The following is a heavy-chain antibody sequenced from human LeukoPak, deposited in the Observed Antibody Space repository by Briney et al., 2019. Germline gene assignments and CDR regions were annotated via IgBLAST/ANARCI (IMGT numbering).Heavy chain of an antibody. Sequence: GASVKVSCKASGYTFTSYGINWVRQAPGQGLEWMGWINPNSGGTNYAQKFQGRVTMTRDTSISTAYMELSRLRSEDTAVYYCARDNLVVPAASGSNYYYMDVWGKGTTVTVSS. CDR2: INPNSGGT. D-gene: IGHD2-2*01. CDR3: ARDNLVVPAASGSNYYYMDV. V-gene: IGHV1-2*02. J-gene: IGHJ6*03. CDR1: GYTFTSYG.